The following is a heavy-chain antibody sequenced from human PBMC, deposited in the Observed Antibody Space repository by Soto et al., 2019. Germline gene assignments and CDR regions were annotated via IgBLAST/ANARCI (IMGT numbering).Heavy chain of an antibody. V-gene: IGHV3-33*01. Sequence: GGSLRLSCAASGFTFSSYVMHWVRQAPGKGLEWVAVIWYDGSNKYYADSVKGRFTISRDNSKNTLYLQMNSLRAEDTAVYYCARELLIRFLEWLSPPDYYYYGMDVWGQGTTVTVSS. CDR3: ARELLIRFLEWLSPPDYYYYGMDV. D-gene: IGHD3-3*01. CDR1: GFTFSSYV. J-gene: IGHJ6*02. CDR2: IWYDGSNK.